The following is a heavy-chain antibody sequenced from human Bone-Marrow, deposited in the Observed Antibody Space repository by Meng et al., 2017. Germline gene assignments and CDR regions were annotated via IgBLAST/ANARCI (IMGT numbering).Heavy chain of an antibody. CDR2: IRSKADSYAT. Sequence: GESLKISCAVSGVTFSGSDIHWVRQAPGKGLEWVGRIRSKADSYATAYAASVRGRFTISRDDSKNTAYLQMNSLKIEDTAVYYCTRLSVAYYYYYAMSVWGQGTTVTVSS. CDR1: GVTFSGSD. CDR3: TRLSVAYYYYYAMSV. J-gene: IGHJ6*02. V-gene: IGHV3-73*01. D-gene: IGHD5/OR15-5a*01.